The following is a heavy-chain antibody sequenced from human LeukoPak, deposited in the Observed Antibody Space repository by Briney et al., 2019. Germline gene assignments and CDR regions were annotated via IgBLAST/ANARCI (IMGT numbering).Heavy chain of an antibody. D-gene: IGHD1-26*01. CDR3: ARGQVGARFDY. V-gene: IGHV4-59*01. CDR1: GGSISSYY. Sequence: PSETLSLTCTVSGGSISSYYWSWIRQPPGKGLEWIGYIYYSGSTNYNPSLKSRVTISVDTSKNQFSLKLSSVTAADTAVYYCARGQVGARFDYWGQGTLVTVSS. J-gene: IGHJ4*02. CDR2: IYYSGST.